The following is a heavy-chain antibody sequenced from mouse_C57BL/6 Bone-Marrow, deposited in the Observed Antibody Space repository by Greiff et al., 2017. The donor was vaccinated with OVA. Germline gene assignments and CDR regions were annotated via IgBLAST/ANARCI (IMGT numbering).Heavy chain of an antibody. D-gene: IGHD2-3*01. CDR1: GYTFTSYW. Sequence: VQLQQPGAELVRPGSSVKLSCKASGYTFTSYWMDWVKQRPGQGLEWIGNIYPSDSETHYNQKFKDKATLTVDKSSSTAYMQLSSLTSEDSAVYYCARSDGFDYWGQGTTLTVSS. CDR3: ARSDGFDY. V-gene: IGHV1-61*01. CDR2: IYPSDSET. J-gene: IGHJ2*01.